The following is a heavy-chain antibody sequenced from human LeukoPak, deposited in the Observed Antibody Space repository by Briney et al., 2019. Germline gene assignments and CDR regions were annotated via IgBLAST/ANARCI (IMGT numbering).Heavy chain of an antibody. J-gene: IGHJ6*02. CDR1: GGSFSGYY. D-gene: IGHD3/OR15-3a*01. CDR2: INHSGST. CDR3: ARDRTGVYGMDV. Sequence: SETLSLTCAVYGGSFSGYYWSWIRQPPGKGLEWIGEINHSGSTNYNPSLKSRVTIPVDTSKNQFSLKLSSVTAADTAVYYCARDRTGVYGMDVWGQGTTVTVSS. V-gene: IGHV4-34*01.